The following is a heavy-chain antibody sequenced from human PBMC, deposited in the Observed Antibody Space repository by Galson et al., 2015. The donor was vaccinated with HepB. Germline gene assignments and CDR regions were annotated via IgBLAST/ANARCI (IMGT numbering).Heavy chain of an antibody. D-gene: IGHD3-3*01. Sequence: SVKVSCKASGGTFSSYAISWVRQAPGQGLEWMGGIIPIFGTANYAQKFQGRVTITADESTSTAYMELSSLRSEDTAVYYCVRVRETLGFPQATIFGVVSHYYYYYGMDIWGQGTTVTVSS. J-gene: IGHJ6*02. CDR2: IIPIFGTA. V-gene: IGHV1-69*13. CDR1: GGTFSSYA. CDR3: VRVRETLGFPQATIFGVVSHYYYYYGMDI.